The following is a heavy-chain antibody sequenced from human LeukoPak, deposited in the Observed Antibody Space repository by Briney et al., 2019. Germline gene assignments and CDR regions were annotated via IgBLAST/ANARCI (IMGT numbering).Heavy chain of an antibody. J-gene: IGHJ4*02. CDR1: GGTFSSYA. CDR2: IIPIFGTA. CDR3: ARGPSHSGPRSSSSGGYFDY. V-gene: IGHV1-69*05. Sequence: SVKVSCKASGGTFSSYAISWVRQAPGQGLEWMGGIIPIFGTANYAQKFQGRVTITTDESTSTAYMELSSLRSEDTAVYYCARGPSHSGPRSSSSGGYFDYWGQGTLVTVSS. D-gene: IGHD6-6*01.